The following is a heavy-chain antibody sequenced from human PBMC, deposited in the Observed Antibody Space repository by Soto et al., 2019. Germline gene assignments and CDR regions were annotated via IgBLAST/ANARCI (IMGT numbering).Heavy chain of an antibody. CDR3: ARERTYQLSGDDALDV. D-gene: IGHD2-2*01. V-gene: IGHV4-4*07. J-gene: IGHJ3*01. CDR2: IYSIGRA. CDR1: GGSINSYN. Sequence: QVQLQESGPGLVKPSETLSLICIVSGGSINSYNWNWIRQPAGEGLEWIGRIYSIGRAYYNPSLKSRVTMSVDTSKNQVSLKMTSVTAADTALYYCARERTYQLSGDDALDVWGQGTMLTVSS.